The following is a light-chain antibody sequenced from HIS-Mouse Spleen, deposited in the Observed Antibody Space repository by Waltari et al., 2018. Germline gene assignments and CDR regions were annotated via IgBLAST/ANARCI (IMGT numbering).Light chain of an antibody. CDR3: QAWDSSTVV. V-gene: IGLV3-1*01. Sequence: SYELTQPPSVSVSPGQTASITCSGDKLGDKYACWYQQKPGQSPVLVIHQDSKLPSGIPERFSGSNSGNTATLTISGTQAMDEADYYCQAWDSSTVVFGGGTKLTVL. CDR1: KLGDKY. J-gene: IGLJ2*01. CDR2: QDS.